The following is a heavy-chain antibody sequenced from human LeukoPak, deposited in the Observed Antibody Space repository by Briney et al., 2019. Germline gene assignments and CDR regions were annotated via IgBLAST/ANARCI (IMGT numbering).Heavy chain of an antibody. CDR2: IYTSGST. D-gene: IGHD1-20*01. V-gene: IGHV4-4*07. CDR3: ARVGITGINWFDP. CDR1: GGSISSYY. J-gene: IGHJ5*02. Sequence: PSETLSLTCTVSGGSISSYYWSWIRRPAGKGLEWIGRIYTSGSTNYNPSLKSRVTISVDKSKNQFSLKLSSVTAADTAVYYCARVGITGINWFDPWGQETLVTVSS.